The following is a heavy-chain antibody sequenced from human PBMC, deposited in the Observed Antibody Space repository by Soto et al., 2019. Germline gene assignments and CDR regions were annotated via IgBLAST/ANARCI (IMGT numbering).Heavy chain of an antibody. D-gene: IGHD1-26*01. V-gene: IGHV3-23*01. CDR1: GFTFSSYA. Sequence: GGSLRLSCAASGFTFSSYAMSWVRQAPGKGLEWVSAISGSGGSTYYADSVKGRSTISRDNSKNTLYLQMNSLRAEDTAVYYCAKMPSIVGALNFDYWGQGTLVTVSS. CDR3: AKMPSIVGALNFDY. J-gene: IGHJ4*02. CDR2: ISGSGGST.